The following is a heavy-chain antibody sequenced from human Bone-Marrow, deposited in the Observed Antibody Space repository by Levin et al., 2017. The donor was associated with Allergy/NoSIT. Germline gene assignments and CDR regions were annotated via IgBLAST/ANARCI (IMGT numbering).Heavy chain of an antibody. CDR3: ARAWAPSGDGYNLI. V-gene: IGHV3-21*01. J-gene: IGHJ3*02. Sequence: GESLKISCAASGFTFSSYSMNWVRQAPGKGLEWVSSISSSSSYIYYADSVKGRFTISRDNAKNSLYLQMNSLRAEDTAVYYCARAWAPSGDGYNLIWGQGTMVTVSS. CDR1: GFTFSSYS. CDR2: ISSSSSYI. D-gene: IGHD5-24*01.